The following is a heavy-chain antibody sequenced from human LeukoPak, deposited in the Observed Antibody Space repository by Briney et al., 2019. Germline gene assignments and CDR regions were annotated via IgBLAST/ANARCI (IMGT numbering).Heavy chain of an antibody. CDR3: ARDTSIDPIVVVPADPFDY. CDR2: ISAYNGNT. J-gene: IGHJ4*02. CDR1: GYTFTSYG. D-gene: IGHD2-2*01. V-gene: IGHV1-18*01. Sequence: ASVKVSCKASGYTFTSYGIIWVRQAPGQGLEWMGWISAYNGNTNYAQKLQGRVTMTTDTSTSTAYMELRSLRSDDTAVYYCARDTSIDPIVVVPADPFDYWGQGTLVTVSS.